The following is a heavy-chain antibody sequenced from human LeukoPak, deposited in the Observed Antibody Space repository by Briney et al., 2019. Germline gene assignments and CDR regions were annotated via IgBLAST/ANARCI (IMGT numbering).Heavy chain of an antibody. J-gene: IGHJ6*03. V-gene: IGHV5-51*03. Sequence: PGESLKISCKGSGYSFTSYWIGWVRQIPGKGLEWMGIIYPGDSDTRYSPSFQGQVTITADKSISTAYLQWTSLKASDTAMYYCAILNPLGYCSGGSCYSDYMDVWGKGTTVTVSS. D-gene: IGHD2-15*01. CDR1: GYSFTSYW. CDR2: IYPGDSDT. CDR3: AILNPLGYCSGGSCYSDYMDV.